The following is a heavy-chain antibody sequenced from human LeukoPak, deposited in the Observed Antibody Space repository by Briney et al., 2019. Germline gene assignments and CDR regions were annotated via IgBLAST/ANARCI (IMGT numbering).Heavy chain of an antibody. J-gene: IGHJ4*02. CDR2: IWYDGSNK. CDR1: GFTFSGYG. CDR3: ARDGGYSGYDSPSIDY. D-gene: IGHD5-12*01. Sequence: GGSLRLSCAASGFTFSGYGMHWVRQAPGKGLEWVAVIWYDGSNKYYADSVKGRFTISRDNSKNTLYLQMNSLRAEDTAVYYCARDGGYSGYDSPSIDYWGQGTLVTVSS. V-gene: IGHV3-30*19.